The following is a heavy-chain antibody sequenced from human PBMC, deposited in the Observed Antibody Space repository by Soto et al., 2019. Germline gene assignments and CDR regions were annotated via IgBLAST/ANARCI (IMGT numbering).Heavy chain of an antibody. CDR1: GAAISSPGYY. CDR2: ISYSGST. V-gene: IGHV4-31*03. D-gene: IGHD2-15*01. Sequence: QVQLQESGPGLVKASETLSLTCTVSGAAISSPGYYWSWVRQHPGKGLEWIGYISYSGSTHYNPSLTSRTTMSVHASNRNHFSLNLRSVTAADTAVYYGASLPRYCTGGCCYSSDFDYWGQGTLVTVSS. J-gene: IGHJ4*02. CDR3: ASLPRYCTGGCCYSSDFDY.